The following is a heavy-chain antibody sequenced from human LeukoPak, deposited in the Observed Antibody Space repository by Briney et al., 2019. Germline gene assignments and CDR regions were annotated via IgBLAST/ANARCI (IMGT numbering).Heavy chain of an antibody. V-gene: IGHV1-8*03. CDR1: GYTFTSYD. Sequence: ASVKVSCKASGYTFTSYDINWVRQATGQGLEWMGWMNPNSGNTGYAQKFQGRVTITRNTSISTAYMELSSLRSEDTAVYYCARGRRSSGWYTYYYYMDVWGKGTTVTVSS. CDR2: MNPNSGNT. CDR3: ARGRRSSGWYTYYYYMDV. D-gene: IGHD6-19*01. J-gene: IGHJ6*03.